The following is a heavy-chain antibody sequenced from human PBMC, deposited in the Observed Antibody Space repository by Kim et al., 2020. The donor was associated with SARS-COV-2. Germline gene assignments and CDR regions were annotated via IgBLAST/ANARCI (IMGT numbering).Heavy chain of an antibody. J-gene: IGHJ4*02. CDR2: INTDTGNP. CDR3: ARGARGEHPDY. CDR1: GYTFTTYT. V-gene: IGHV7-4-1*01. Sequence: ASVKVSCKASGYTFTTYTMNWVRQAPGQGLEWMGWINTDTGNPTYAQGFTGRFVFSLDTSVSTAYLQIVSLKAEDTAVYYCARGARGEHPDYWGQGTLVTVSS.